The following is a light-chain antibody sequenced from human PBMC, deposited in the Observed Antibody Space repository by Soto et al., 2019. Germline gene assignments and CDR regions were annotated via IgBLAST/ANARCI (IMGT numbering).Light chain of an antibody. J-gene: IGKJ4*01. CDR1: QSVSSY. CDR3: QQRSNWPLT. CDR2: DAS. V-gene: IGKV3-11*01. Sequence: EIVLTQSPATLSLSPGERATLSCRASQSVSSYLAWYQQKPGQAPRLLIYDASNRATGIPARFSGSGSGTDFTLTISSLEPEEFAVYYCQQRSNWPLTFGGATKVEIK.